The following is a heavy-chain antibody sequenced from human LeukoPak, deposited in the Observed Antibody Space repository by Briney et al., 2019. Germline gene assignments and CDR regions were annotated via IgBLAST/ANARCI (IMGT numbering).Heavy chain of an antibody. CDR3: ATYRQVLLPFES. J-gene: IGHJ4*02. CDR2: IFPSGGEI. CDR1: GFTFSNAW. Sequence: GGSLRLSCAASGFTFSNAWMSWIRQAPGKGLEWVSSIFPSGGEIHYADSVRGRFTISRDNSKSTLSLQMNSLRAEDTAIYYCATYRQVLLPFESWGQGTLVTVSS. D-gene: IGHD2-8*02. V-gene: IGHV3-23*01.